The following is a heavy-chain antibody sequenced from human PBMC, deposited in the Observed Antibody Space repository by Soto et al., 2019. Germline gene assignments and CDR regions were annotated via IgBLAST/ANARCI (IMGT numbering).Heavy chain of an antibody. V-gene: IGHV3-48*03. CDR2: ISRSGSTI. J-gene: IGHJ6*02. Sequence: EVQLVESGGGLVQPGGSLRLSCAASGFTFGTYEMTWVRQAPGKGLEWVSYISRSGSTIYYADSVKGRFTISRDNAKNSLYLQLNSLRAEDTAVYYCARDPSLSSSSYLSYYYGMDVWGQGTTVTVSS. CDR3: ARDPSLSSSSYLSYYYGMDV. CDR1: GFTFGTYE. D-gene: IGHD6-6*01.